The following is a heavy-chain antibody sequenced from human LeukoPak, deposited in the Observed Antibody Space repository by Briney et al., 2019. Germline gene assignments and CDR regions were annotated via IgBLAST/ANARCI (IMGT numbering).Heavy chain of an antibody. V-gene: IGHV3-11*01. CDR2: ISSSGSTI. D-gene: IGHD5-24*01. CDR1: GFTFSDYY. Sequence: PGGSLRLSCAASGFTFSDYYMSWIRQAPGKGLEWVSYISSSGSTIYYADSVKGRFTISRDNAKNSLYLQVNSLRAEDTAVYYCARDHRRWLQSPRFDYWGQGTLVTVSS. CDR3: ARDHRRWLQSPRFDY. J-gene: IGHJ4*02.